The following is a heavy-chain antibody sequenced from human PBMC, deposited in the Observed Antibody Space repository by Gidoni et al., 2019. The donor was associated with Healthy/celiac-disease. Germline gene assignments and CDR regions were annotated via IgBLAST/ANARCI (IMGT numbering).Heavy chain of an antibody. CDR1: AFTFSSYA. V-gene: IGHV3-23*01. J-gene: IGHJ4*02. CDR2: MSGSGGST. D-gene: IGHD5-12*01. Sequence: EVQLLESGGGLVQPGGSLRLSCAASAFTFSSYAMSWVRQAPGKGLGWVSAMSGSGGSTYYADTVKGRFTISRDNSKNTLYLQMNSLRAEDTAVYYCAKPLGGYDYVGYWGQGTLVTVSS. CDR3: AKPLGGYDYVGY.